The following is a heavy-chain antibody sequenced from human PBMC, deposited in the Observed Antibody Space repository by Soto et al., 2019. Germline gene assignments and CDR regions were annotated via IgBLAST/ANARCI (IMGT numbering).Heavy chain of an antibody. CDR1: GGSISSYY. J-gene: IGHJ5*02. Sequence: QVQLQESGPGLVKPSETLSLTCTVSGGSISSYYWSWIRQPPGKGLEWIGYIYYSGSTNYNPSLKSRVTISVDTSKSQCSLKLSCVTAADTAVYYCARVEGYCSSTSCYSTKSWWFDPWGQGTLVTVSS. V-gene: IGHV4-59*01. D-gene: IGHD2-2*01. CDR2: IYYSGST. CDR3: ARVEGYCSSTSCYSTKSWWFDP.